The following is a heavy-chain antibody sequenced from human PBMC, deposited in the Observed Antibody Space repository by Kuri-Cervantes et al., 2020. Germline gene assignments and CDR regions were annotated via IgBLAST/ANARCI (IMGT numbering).Heavy chain of an antibody. CDR3: ARVADYDILTGYFGPRSFDY. CDR1: GFTFSNYS. V-gene: IGHV3-74*01. CDR2: INGDGSST. D-gene: IGHD3-9*01. J-gene: IGHJ4*02. Sequence: GESLKISCAASGFTFSNYSMHWVRQAPGTGLVWVSRINGDGSSTNYADSVKGRFTISRDNSKNTLYLQMNSLRAEDTAVYYCARVADYDILTGYFGPRSFDYWGQGTLVTVSS.